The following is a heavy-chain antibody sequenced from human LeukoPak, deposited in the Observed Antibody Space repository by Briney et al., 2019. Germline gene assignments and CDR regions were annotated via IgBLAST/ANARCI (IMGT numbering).Heavy chain of an antibody. CDR1: GDSISGNY. CDR3: ARLTPYSGSPLGDY. D-gene: IGHD1-26*01. V-gene: IGHV4-59*08. CDR2: IYYSGST. J-gene: IGHJ4*02. Sequence: ASETLSLTCTVSGDSISGNYWTWIRQPPGKGLEWIGYIYYSGSTYYKPSLKSRVTISVDTSKNQFSLKLSSVTAADTAVYYCARLTPYSGSPLGDYWGQGTLVTVSS.